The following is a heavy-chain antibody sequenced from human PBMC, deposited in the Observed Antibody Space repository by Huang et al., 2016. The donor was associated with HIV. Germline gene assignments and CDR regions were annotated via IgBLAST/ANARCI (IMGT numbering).Heavy chain of an antibody. CDR1: GGSIRSDNYY. Sequence: QLQLQESGQGLVKPSETLSLTCTVSGGSIRSDNYYWGGIRQPPGKGLEWIGSIYYSGVTSYNPTLKRRVTITVYTSKNHFSLRMRSLTAAYTAVYYCARLPGSITMIRGVITDPYWGQGTLVTVSS. D-gene: IGHD3-10*01. CDR2: IYYSGVT. V-gene: IGHV4-39*02. J-gene: IGHJ4*02. CDR3: ARLPGSITMIRGVITDPY.